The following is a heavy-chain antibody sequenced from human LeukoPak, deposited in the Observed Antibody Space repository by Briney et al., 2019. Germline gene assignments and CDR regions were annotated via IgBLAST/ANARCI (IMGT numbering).Heavy chain of an antibody. J-gene: IGHJ4*02. CDR2: ISYDGSNK. CDR1: GFTFSSYA. CDR3: AKGYSYGYSLFDY. V-gene: IGHV3-30*04. Sequence: GGSLRLSCAASGFTFSSYAMHWVRQAPGKGLEWVAVISYDGSNKYYADSVKGRFTISRDNSKNTLHLQMNSLRAEDTAVYYCAKGYSYGYSLFDYWGQGTLVTVSS. D-gene: IGHD5-18*01.